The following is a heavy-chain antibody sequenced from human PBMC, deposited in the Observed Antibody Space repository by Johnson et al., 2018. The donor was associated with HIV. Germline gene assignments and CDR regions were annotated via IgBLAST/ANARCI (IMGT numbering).Heavy chain of an antibody. CDR2: ISGSGGST. Sequence: VQLVESGGGLVQPGGSLRLSCAASGFTFSSYAMSWVRQAPGKGLEWVSAISGSGGSTNYADSVKGGSTISRDNSKNSLYLQMNSLRAEDTALYYCARRSGITMISGDAFDIWGQGTMVTVSS. CDR1: GFTFSSYA. V-gene: IGHV3-23*04. CDR3: ARRSGITMISGDAFDI. D-gene: IGHD3-22*01. J-gene: IGHJ3*02.